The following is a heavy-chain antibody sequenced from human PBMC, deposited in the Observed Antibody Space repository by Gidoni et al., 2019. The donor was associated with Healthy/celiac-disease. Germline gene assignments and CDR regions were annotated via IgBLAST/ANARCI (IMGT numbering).Heavy chain of an antibody. D-gene: IGHD3-22*01. J-gene: IGHJ5*02. V-gene: IGHV1-2*01. CDR1: GDTFTDYY. CDR3: ARARGYYYDSRGYLDP. Sequence: QVPLVQSGAEVKTPGASVKVSGKASGDTFTDYYMHCVRQAPGQWLESMGRLNPTSCGTNNAHKFQGRVTSTRDPSISPAYRELSRLRSDDTAVSFCARARGYYYDSRGYLDPCVPGTLVPVSS. CDR2: LNPTSCGT.